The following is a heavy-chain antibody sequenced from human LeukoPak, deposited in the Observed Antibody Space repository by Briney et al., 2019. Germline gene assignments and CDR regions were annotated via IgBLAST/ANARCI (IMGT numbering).Heavy chain of an antibody. J-gene: IGHJ4*02. CDR2: IWDDGSNK. V-gene: IGHV3-33*01. CDR1: RFTFKSYG. CDR3: VRDRENYYFEY. Sequence: GGSLRLSCAASRFTFKSYGMHWVRQAPGKGLEWVAAIWDDGSNKFYADSVKGRFTISRDNSKNTLYLQMNSLRAEDTAVYYCVRDRENYYFEYWGQGTPVTVSS.